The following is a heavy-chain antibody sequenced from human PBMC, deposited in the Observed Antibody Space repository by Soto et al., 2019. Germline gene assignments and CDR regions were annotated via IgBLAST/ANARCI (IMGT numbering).Heavy chain of an antibody. J-gene: IGHJ4*02. Sequence: PGGSLRLSCATSGFNFNNYAMSWVRQAPGERLEWVSFISSSGGTTYYADSVKGRFTISRDNSRNTVFLQMNTLGAEDTAIYYCAKGEAAAGSGGYFDYWGQGTLVTVSS. CDR3: AKGEAAAGSGGYFDY. CDR1: GFNFNNYA. V-gene: IGHV3-23*01. D-gene: IGHD6-13*01. CDR2: ISSSGGTT.